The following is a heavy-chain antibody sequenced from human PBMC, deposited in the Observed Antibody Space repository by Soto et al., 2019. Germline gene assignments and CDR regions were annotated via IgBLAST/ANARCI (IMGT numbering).Heavy chain of an antibody. CDR1: GDSIRSSSY. CDR2: MYNTGST. D-gene: IGHD2-21*02. V-gene: IGHV4-59*01. J-gene: IGHJ6*02. Sequence: SETLSLTCTVSGDSIRSSSYWGWIRQPPGKGLEWIGYMYNTGSTVYNPSFKSRVTISVDTSKNQFSLKLNSVTAADTAVYYCARDLWGYCGTDCYPLDVWGQGTTVTVSS. CDR3: ARDLWGYCGTDCYPLDV.